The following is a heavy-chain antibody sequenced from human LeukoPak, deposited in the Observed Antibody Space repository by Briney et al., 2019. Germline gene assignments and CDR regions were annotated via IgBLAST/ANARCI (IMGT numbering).Heavy chain of an antibody. CDR1: GFTFSGHG. CDR2: ITGSGATT. V-gene: IGHV3-23*01. Sequence: PGGSLRLSCAAPGFTFSGHGMNWVRQAPGKGLEWVSGITGSGATTYYADSVKGRFTISRDNSKNTLYLQMNTLRAEDTAVYFCAREEHYRRYFALWGRGTLVTVSS. D-gene: IGHD3-16*02. J-gene: IGHJ2*01. CDR3: AREEHYRRYFAL.